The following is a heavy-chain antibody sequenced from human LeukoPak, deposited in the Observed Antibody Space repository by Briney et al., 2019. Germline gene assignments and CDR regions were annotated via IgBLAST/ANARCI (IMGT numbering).Heavy chain of an antibody. J-gene: IGHJ4*02. D-gene: IGHD2-8*02. CDR1: XXXXXXXS. CDR3: XXXXXXXAXNVVYGY. Sequence: SXXXXXXXSXXWXRQAPGXXLXXXXSISSSSSYIYYADSVKGRFTISREXXKNSLYLQMNRLRAEDKAVYYCXXXXXXXAXNVVYGYWGQGTLVTVSS. V-gene: IGHV3-21*01. CDR2: ISSSSSYI.